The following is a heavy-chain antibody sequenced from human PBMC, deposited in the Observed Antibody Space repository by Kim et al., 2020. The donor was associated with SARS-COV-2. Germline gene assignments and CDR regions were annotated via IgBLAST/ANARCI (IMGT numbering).Heavy chain of an antibody. D-gene: IGHD3-22*01. J-gene: IGHJ4*02. V-gene: IGHV4-4*07. CDR3: ARGYDGSARYFDF. Sequence: YNPPLKSRVTMSVDTAKNQVSLMLSSVTAADTAVYYCARGYDGSARYFDFWGQGTLVTVSS.